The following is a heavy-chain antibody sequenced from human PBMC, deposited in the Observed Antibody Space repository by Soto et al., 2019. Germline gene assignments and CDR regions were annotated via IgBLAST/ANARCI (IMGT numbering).Heavy chain of an antibody. D-gene: IGHD6-19*01. CDR2: ISAYSGNT. CDR3: ARGSFLAVAGLRNWFAP. Sequence: APVKVSCKASGYTFTSYGISWVRQAPGQGLEWMGWISAYSGNTNYAQKFQGRVTMTTNTSISTAYMELRSLRSEDTAVYYCARGSFLAVAGLRNWFAPWGQGTLVTVSS. CDR1: GYTFTSYG. J-gene: IGHJ5*02. V-gene: IGHV1-18*01.